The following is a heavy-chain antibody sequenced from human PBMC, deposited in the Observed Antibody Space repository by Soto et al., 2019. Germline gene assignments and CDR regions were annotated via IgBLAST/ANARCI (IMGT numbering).Heavy chain of an antibody. CDR3: ARAVCDSSGHFNFDY. CDR1: GFTFSDHY. V-gene: IGHV3-72*01. D-gene: IGHD3-22*01. Sequence: GGSLRLSCAASGFTFSDHYMDWVRQAPGKGLEWVARSRNKVNSYTTEYAASVKGRLTISRDDSKKSLYLQMNSLKTEDTAVYYCARAVCDSSGHFNFDYWGQGTLVTVSS. J-gene: IGHJ4*02. CDR2: SRNKVNSYTT.